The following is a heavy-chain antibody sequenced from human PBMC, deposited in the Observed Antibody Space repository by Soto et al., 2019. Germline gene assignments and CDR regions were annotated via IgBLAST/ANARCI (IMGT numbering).Heavy chain of an antibody. D-gene: IGHD5-12*01. CDR1: GGSLSGYY. CDR2: VKDGGHT. V-gene: IGHV4-34*01. Sequence: QVQLQQWGAGLLKPSETLSLNCAVTGGSLSGYYWSWIRQPPGKGLEWIGEVKDGGHTHYRPSLSGRITISSNTSNNQFSLRLNSVTAADTGVYYCARGQEGVVSTHWDQGSLVTVSS. J-gene: IGHJ4*02. CDR3: ARGQEGVVSTH.